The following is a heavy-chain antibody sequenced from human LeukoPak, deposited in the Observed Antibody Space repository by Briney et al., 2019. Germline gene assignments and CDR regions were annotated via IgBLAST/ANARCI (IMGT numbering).Heavy chain of an antibody. V-gene: IGHV3-72*01. D-gene: IGHD2-2*01. Sequence: GGSLRLSCAASGFTFSDHYMGWVRQAPGEGLEWVGRIRNKANSYTTEYAASVKGRFTMSRDDSENSLYLQMNSLKTEDTAVYYCAREKGYCRSASCSRNAFDIWGQGTMVTVSS. CDR2: IRNKANSYTT. CDR3: AREKGYCRSASCSRNAFDI. J-gene: IGHJ3*02. CDR1: GFTFSDHY.